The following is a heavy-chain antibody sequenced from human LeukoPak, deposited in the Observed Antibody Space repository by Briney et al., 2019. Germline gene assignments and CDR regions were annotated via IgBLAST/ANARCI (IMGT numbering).Heavy chain of an antibody. CDR2: IFYSGST. D-gene: IGHD6-13*01. V-gene: IGHV4-39*07. Sequence: PSETLSLTCTVSGGSISTSNYYWGWIRQPPGKGLEWIGNIFYSGSTYYSPSLRSRVTISLDTSRNQFSLTLSSVTAADTAVYYCARKFEPWSSSWVGNWFDPWRQGTLVTVSS. CDR3: ARKFEPWSSSWVGNWFDP. CDR1: GGSISTSNYY. J-gene: IGHJ5*02.